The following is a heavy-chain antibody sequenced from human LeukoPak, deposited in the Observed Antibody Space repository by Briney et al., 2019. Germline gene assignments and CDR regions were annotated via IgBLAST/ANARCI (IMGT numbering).Heavy chain of an antibody. CDR2: IKSKTDGGTT. CDR3: TTAGVYGSGSSYYGMDV. Sequence: PGGSLRLSCAASGFTFSNAWMSWVRQAPGKGLEWVGRIKSKTDGGTTDYAAPVKGRFTISRDDSKNTLYLQMNSLKTEDTAVYYCTTAGVYGSGSSYYGMDVWGQGTTVTVSS. V-gene: IGHV3-15*01. D-gene: IGHD3-10*01. CDR1: GFTFSNAW. J-gene: IGHJ6*02.